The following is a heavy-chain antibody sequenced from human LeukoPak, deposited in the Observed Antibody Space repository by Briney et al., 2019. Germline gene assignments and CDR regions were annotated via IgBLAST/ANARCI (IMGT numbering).Heavy chain of an antibody. V-gene: IGHV4-61*08. CDR2: IYYSGST. CDR1: GGSISSGGYY. CDR3: ARHGYDFWSGWAFDI. D-gene: IGHD3-3*01. J-gene: IGHJ3*02. Sequence: SETLSLTCTVSGGSISSGGYYWSWIRQHPGKGLEWIGYIYYSGSTNYNPSLKSRVTISVDTSKNQFSLKLSSVTAADTAVYYCARHGYDFWSGWAFDIWGQGTMVTVSS.